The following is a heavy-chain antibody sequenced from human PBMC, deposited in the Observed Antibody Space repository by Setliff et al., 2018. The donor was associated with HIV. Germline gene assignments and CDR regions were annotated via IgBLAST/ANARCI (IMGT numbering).Heavy chain of an antibody. CDR3: ARYRPAAAGDYYYYGMDV. V-gene: IGHV1-18*01. CDR1: GYTFTSYG. CDR2: ISAYNGNT. Sequence: GASVKVSCKASGYTFTSYGLSWVRQAPGQGLEWMGWISAYNGNTNYAQKLQGRVTMTTDTSTSTAYMELRSLRSDDTAVYYCARYRPAAAGDYYYYGMDVWGQGTTVTVSS. D-gene: IGHD6-13*01. J-gene: IGHJ6*02.